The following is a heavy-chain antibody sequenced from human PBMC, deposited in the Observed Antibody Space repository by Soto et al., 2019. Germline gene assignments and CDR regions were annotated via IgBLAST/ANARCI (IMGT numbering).Heavy chain of an antibody. J-gene: IGHJ5*02. CDR3: ARQRFFEWLLFPWFDP. CDR2: IYYSGST. Sequence: QLQLQESGPGLVKPSETLSLTCTVSGGSISSSSYYWGWIRQPPGKGLEWIGRIYYSGSTYYNPSLKSRFTISVDTSKNQFSLKLSSVTAADTAVYYCARQRFFEWLLFPWFDPWGQGTLVTVSS. V-gene: IGHV4-39*01. D-gene: IGHD3-3*01. CDR1: GGSISSSSYY.